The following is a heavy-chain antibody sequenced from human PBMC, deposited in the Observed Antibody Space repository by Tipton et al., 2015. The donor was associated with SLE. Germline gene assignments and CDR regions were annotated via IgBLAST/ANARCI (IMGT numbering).Heavy chain of an antibody. Sequence: VQLVQSGGGLVQPGRSLRLSCAASGFTFDDYAMHWVRQAPGKGLEWVSGLSWNSGSIGYADSVKGRFTISRDNAKNSLYLQMNSLRAEDMALYYCAKDKGKGGRSSSGGGFDYWGQGTLVTVSS. V-gene: IGHV3-9*03. CDR3: AKDKGKGGRSSSGGGFDY. D-gene: IGHD6-6*01. J-gene: IGHJ4*02. CDR1: GFTFDDYA. CDR2: LSWNSGSI.